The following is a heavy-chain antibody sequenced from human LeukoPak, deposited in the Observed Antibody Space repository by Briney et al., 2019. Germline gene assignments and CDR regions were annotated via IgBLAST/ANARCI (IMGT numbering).Heavy chain of an antibody. CDR2: INHSGST. CDR3: ARVSIYCSSTSCHYYMDA. D-gene: IGHD2-2*01. J-gene: IGHJ6*03. V-gene: IGHV4-34*01. CDR1: GGSFSGYY. Sequence: SETLSLTCAVYGGSFSGYYWNWIRQPPGKGLEWIGEINHSGSTYYNPSLKSRVTISVDTSKNQFSLKLSSVTAADTAVYYCARVSIYCSSTSCHYYMDAWGKGTTVTVSS.